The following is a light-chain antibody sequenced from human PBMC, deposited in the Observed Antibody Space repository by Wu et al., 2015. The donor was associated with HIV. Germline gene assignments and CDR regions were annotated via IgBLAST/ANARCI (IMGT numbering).Light chain of an antibody. CDR2: DAS. J-gene: IGKJ5*01. Sequence: ASIGDRVNITCRASQDIFTYLAWYQQXPGKAPRVLIYDASTLQSGVSSRFSGSGSGADFTLTISGLQREDFAVYFCQQLNSFPLTFGQGSRLEI. V-gene: IGKV1-13*02. CDR3: QQLNSFPLT. CDR1: QDIFTY.